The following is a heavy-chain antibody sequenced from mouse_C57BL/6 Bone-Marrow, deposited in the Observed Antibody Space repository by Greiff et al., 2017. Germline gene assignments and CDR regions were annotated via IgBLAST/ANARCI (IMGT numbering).Heavy chain of an antibody. Sequence: EVKLMESGPGLAKPSQSLSLTCSVTGYSITSDYWNWIRKFPGNKLEYMGYISYSGSTYYNPSLKSRISITRESSKNQYYLQLNSVTTEDTATYYCARFDYDEGWFAYWGQGTLVTVSA. D-gene: IGHD2-4*01. CDR3: ARFDYDEGWFAY. J-gene: IGHJ3*01. V-gene: IGHV3-8*01. CDR2: ISYSGST. CDR1: GYSITSDY.